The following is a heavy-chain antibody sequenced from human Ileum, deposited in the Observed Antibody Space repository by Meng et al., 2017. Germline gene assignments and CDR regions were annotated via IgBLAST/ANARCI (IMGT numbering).Heavy chain of an antibody. Sequence: GESLKISCAASGFTFSSYEMNWVRQAPGKGLEWVSYISSSYGTKYYADSVKGRFTISRDNAKNSLYLQMNSLSAEDTAVYYCASSSAYHDDSSGYYDYWGQGNKVTVSS. CDR2: ISSSYGTK. D-gene: IGHD3-22*01. CDR1: GFTFSSYE. J-gene: IGHJ4*02. CDR3: ASSSAYHDDSSGYYDY. V-gene: IGHV3-48*03.